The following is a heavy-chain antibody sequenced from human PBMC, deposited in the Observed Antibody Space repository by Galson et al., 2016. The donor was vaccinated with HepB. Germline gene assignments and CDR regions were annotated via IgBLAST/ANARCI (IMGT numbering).Heavy chain of an antibody. CDR1: GFTFSTYW. Sequence: SLRLSCATSGFTFSTYWMSWVRQAPGTGLEWVANINQDGSESYYVDSVKGRFTISRDNSKNTLYLQMNSLRAEDPAIYYCAKPIYYHDGSPYTGGDHWGQGTLVTVSS. CDR2: INQDGSES. D-gene: IGHD3-22*01. CDR3: AKPIYYHDGSPYTGGDH. V-gene: IGHV3-7*03. J-gene: IGHJ4*02.